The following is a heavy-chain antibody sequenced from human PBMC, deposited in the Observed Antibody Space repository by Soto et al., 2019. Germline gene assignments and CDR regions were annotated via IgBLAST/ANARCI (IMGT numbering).Heavy chain of an antibody. CDR3: ARGYDALDY. J-gene: IGHJ4*02. Sequence: PGGSLRLSCAASGFIFNTYTMNWVRQAPGKGLEWVSSISSSSNYIFYADSVKGRFTISRDNAKNSLYVQMNSLRAEDTAVYYCARGYDALDYWGQGALVTVSS. V-gene: IGHV3-21*01. CDR1: GFIFNTYT. CDR2: ISSSSNYI. D-gene: IGHD3-16*01.